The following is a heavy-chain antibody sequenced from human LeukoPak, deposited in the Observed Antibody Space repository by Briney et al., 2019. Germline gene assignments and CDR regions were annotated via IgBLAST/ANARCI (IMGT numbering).Heavy chain of an antibody. CDR2: IYYSGRT. D-gene: IGHD1-26*01. Sequence: PSQTLSLTCTVSGGSISSGDYYWSWIRQPPGKGLEWIGYIYYSGRTYYNPSLKSRVTISGDTSKNQFSLNLSSVTAADTAVYYCARDSRRELLHAFDIWGQGTMVTVSS. CDR3: ARDSRRELLHAFDI. CDR1: GGSISSGDYY. J-gene: IGHJ3*02. V-gene: IGHV4-30-4*01.